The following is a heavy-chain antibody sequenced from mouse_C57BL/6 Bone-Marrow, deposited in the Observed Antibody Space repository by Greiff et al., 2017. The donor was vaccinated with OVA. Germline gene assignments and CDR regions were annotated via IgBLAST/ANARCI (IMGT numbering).Heavy chain of an antibody. Sequence: DVMLVESGGDLVKPGGSLKLSCAASGFTFSSYGMSWVRQTPDKRLEWVATISRSGSYTYYTDSVKGRFTISRDNAKNTLYLQMSSLKSEDTAMYYCARHGDYGSFFDYGGQGTTLSVSS. CDR2: ISRSGSYT. D-gene: IGHD1-1*01. V-gene: IGHV5-6*02. CDR1: GFTFSSYG. CDR3: ARHGDYGSFFDY. J-gene: IGHJ2*01.